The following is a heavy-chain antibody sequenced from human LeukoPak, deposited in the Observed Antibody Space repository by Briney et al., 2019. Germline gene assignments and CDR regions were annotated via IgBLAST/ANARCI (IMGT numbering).Heavy chain of an antibody. CDR3: AKAEVSPFDY. CDR1: GFTFSWYW. D-gene: IGHD6-6*01. V-gene: IGHV3-23*01. Sequence: GGSLRLSCTASGFTFSWYWMTWVRQAPGKGLEWVSAISGSGGSTYYADSVKGRFTISRDNSKNTLYLQMNSLRAEDTAVYYCAKAEVSPFDYWGQGTLVTVSS. CDR2: ISGSGGST. J-gene: IGHJ4*02.